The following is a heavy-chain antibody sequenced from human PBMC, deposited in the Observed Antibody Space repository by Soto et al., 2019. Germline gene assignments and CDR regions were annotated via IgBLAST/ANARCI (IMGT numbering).Heavy chain of an antibody. Sequence: PGESLKISCTASGFTFGDYAMSWFRQAPGKGLEWVGFIRSKAYGGTTEYAASVKGRFTISRDDSKSIAYLQMNSLKTEDTAVYYCASWSETTGMDVWGQGTTVTVSS. J-gene: IGHJ6*02. CDR1: GFTFGDYA. CDR3: ASWSETTGMDV. V-gene: IGHV3-49*03. CDR2: IRSKAYGGTT. D-gene: IGHD6-13*01.